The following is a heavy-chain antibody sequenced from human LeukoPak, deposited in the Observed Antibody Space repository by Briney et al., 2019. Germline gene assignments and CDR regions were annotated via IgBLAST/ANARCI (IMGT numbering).Heavy chain of an antibody. V-gene: IGHV3-15*01. J-gene: IGHJ4*02. D-gene: IGHD3-10*01. CDR1: AFTFSDSW. CDR2: IKSKTDGGTT. CDR3: TTSNYGSGSYYNVGEGFDY. Sequence: GGSLRLSCVASAFTFSDSWMTWVRQAPGKGLEWVGRIKSKTDGGTTDYAAPVKGRFTISRDDSKNTLYLQMNSLKTEDTAVYYCTTSNYGSGSYYNVGEGFDYWGQGTLVTVSS.